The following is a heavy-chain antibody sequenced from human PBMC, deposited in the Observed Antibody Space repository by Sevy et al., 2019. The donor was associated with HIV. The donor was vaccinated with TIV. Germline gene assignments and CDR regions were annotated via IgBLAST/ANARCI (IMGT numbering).Heavy chain of an antibody. J-gene: IGHJ4*02. Sequence: SETLSLTCAVYGGSFTDYYWNWIRQPPGKGLEWIGEINHSGSTNYNPSLKSRVTISVDTSKNQFSLKLSSVTAADTPVYYCARGRDGGYDYYGYFEYWGRGTLVTVSS. CDR2: INHSGST. CDR1: GGSFTDYY. D-gene: IGHD5-12*01. V-gene: IGHV4-34*01. CDR3: ARGRDGGYDYYGYFEY.